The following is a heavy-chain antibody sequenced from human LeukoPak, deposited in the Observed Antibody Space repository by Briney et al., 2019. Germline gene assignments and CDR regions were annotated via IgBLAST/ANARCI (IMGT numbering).Heavy chain of an antibody. V-gene: IGHV4-59*11. CDR2: IYYGGST. CDR1: GGSISSHF. D-gene: IGHD2-15*01. J-gene: IGHJ6*02. Sequence: SETLSLTCTVSGGSISSHFWTWIRQPPGKGLEWIGNIYYGGSTRYNPSLKSRVSISVDTSKNQFSLKLTSVTAADTAVYYCARFCSGGSCPDVWGQGTTVSVSS. CDR3: ARFCSGGSCPDV.